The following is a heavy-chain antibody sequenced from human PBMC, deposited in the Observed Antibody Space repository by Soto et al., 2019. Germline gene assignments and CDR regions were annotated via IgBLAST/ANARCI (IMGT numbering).Heavy chain of an antibody. Sequence: ASVKVSFKASGYTFTSYYMHWLRQAPGQGLEWMGIINPSGGSTSYAQKFQGRVTMTRDTSTSTVYMELSSLRSEDTAVYYCASGGSSGYSLDYWGQGTLVTVSS. D-gene: IGHD3-22*01. J-gene: IGHJ4*02. CDR2: INPSGGST. V-gene: IGHV1-46*01. CDR3: ASGGSSGYSLDY. CDR1: GYTFTSYY.